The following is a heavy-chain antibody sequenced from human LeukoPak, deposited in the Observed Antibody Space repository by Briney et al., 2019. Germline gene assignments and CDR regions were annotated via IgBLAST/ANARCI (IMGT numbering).Heavy chain of an antibody. CDR3: AKATMVRGVISPFDF. D-gene: IGHD3-10*01. V-gene: IGHV3-23*01. Sequence: GGSLRLSCAASGFTFSSCAMSWVRQAPGKGLEWVSAIVGGGTSTYYADSAKGRFTISRDNSRNTLYLQMNSLRAEDTAVYYCAKATMVRGVISPFDFWGQGTLVTVSS. J-gene: IGHJ4*02. CDR1: GFTFSSCA. CDR2: IVGGGTST.